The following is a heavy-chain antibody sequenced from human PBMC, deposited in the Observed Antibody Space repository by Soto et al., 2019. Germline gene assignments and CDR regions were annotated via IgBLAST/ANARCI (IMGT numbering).Heavy chain of an antibody. CDR2: IYHSGST. J-gene: IGHJ3*02. V-gene: IGHV4-30-2*01. CDR3: ARDEGDYGGNSVAFDI. Sequence: TLSLTCAVSGGSISSGGYSWSWIRQPPGKGLEWIGYIYHSGSTYYNPSLKSRVTISVDRSKNQFSLKLSSVTAADTAVYYCARDEGDYGGNSVAFDIWGQGTMVTVSS. D-gene: IGHD4-17*01. CDR1: GGSISSGGYS.